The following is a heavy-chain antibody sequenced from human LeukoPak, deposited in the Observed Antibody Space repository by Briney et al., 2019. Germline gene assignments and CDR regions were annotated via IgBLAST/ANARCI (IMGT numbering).Heavy chain of an antibody. D-gene: IGHD1-26*01. V-gene: IGHV3-30*18. CDR1: GFTFSSYG. Sequence: GGSLRLSCAASGFTFSSYGMHWVRQAPGKGLEWVAVISYDGSNKYYADSVKGRFTISRDNSKNTLYLQMNSLRAEDTAVYYCAKAGGSCFDYWGQGTLVTVSS. J-gene: IGHJ4*02. CDR2: ISYDGSNK. CDR3: AKAGGSCFDY.